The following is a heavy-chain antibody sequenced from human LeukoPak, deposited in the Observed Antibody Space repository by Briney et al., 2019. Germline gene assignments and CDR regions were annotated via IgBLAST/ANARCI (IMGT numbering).Heavy chain of an antibody. J-gene: IGHJ4*02. CDR2: ISGSAGNT. D-gene: IGHD3-9*01. V-gene: IGHV3-23*01. CDR1: GFTFSSYA. CDR3: ASYDVLTGYSRHPLKR. Sequence: GGSLRLSCAAAGFTFSSYAMSWVRQAPGKGLHWVSAISGSAGNTYYADSVKGRFTISRDNSKNTLYLQMNSLRAEDTAVYYCASYDVLTGYSRHPLKRWGQGTLVTVSS.